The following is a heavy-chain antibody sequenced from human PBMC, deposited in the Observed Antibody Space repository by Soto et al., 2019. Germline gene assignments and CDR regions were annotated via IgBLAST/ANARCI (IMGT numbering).Heavy chain of an antibody. CDR3: ARDVDTAMAYFDY. CDR2: IIPIFGTA. Sequence: ASVKVSCKASGGTFSSYAISWVRQAPGQGLEWMGGIIPIFGTANYAQKFQGRVTITADKSTSTAYMELSSLRSEDTAVYYCARDVDTAMAYFDYWGQGTLVTVSS. D-gene: IGHD5-18*01. CDR1: GGTFSSYA. V-gene: IGHV1-69*06. J-gene: IGHJ4*02.